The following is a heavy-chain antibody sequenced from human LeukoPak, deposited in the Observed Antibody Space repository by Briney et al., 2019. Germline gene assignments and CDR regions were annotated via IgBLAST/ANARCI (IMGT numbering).Heavy chain of an antibody. CDR3: AKGVTQYYYDSSGYLDY. J-gene: IGHJ4*02. CDR2: ISGSGGST. V-gene: IGHV3-23*01. CDR1: GFTFSSYA. Sequence: GGSLRLSCAASGFTFSSYAMSWVRQAPGKGLEWASAISGSGGSTYYADSVKGRLTISRDNSKNTLYLQMNSLRAEDTAVYYCAKGVTQYYYDSSGYLDYWGQGTLVTVSS. D-gene: IGHD3-22*01.